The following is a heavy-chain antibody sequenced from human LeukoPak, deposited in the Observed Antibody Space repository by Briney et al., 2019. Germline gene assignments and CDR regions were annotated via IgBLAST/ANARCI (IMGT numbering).Heavy chain of an antibody. Sequence: SAETLSLTCIVSGGSINSYYWNWIRQPPGKGLEWIGYVFYSGNTNYNPSLKSLVTISVDASKSQLSLKLSSVTAADTAVYYCARARDDYINNWFDPWGQGTLVTVSS. V-gene: IGHV4-59*01. CDR1: GGSINSYY. J-gene: IGHJ5*02. D-gene: IGHD5-24*01. CDR2: VFYSGNT. CDR3: ARARDDYINNWFDP.